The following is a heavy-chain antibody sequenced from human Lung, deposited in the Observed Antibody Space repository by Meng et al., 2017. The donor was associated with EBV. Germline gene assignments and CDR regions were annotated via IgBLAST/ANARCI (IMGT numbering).Heavy chain of an antibody. CDR2: NNHSGST. CDR1: DGSFSGYY. J-gene: IGHJ4*02. Sequence: QVQLRQVGAVRLTPSDIRCLSWAVYDGSFSGYYWSWIRQPPGKWLEWIGENNHSGSTNYNPSLKSRVTISVDTSKNQFSLKLSSVTAADTAVYYCARVCEVCLDYWGQGTLVTVSS. V-gene: IGHV4-34*01. CDR3: ARVCEVCLDY. D-gene: IGHD5/OR15-5a*01.